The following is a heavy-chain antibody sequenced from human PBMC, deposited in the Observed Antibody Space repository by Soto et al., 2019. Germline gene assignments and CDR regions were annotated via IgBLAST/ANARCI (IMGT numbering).Heavy chain of an antibody. CDR3: AGEPWGGDWGLVSYFDY. Sequence: QVQLQESGPGLVKPSQTLSLTCTVSGGSISSGDYYWSWIRQPPGKGLEWTGYIYYSGSTYYNPTLKSRVTISVDTSKNQFSLKLSCVTAADTAVYYCAGEPWGGDWGLVSYFDYWGQGTLVTVSS. V-gene: IGHV4-30-4*01. CDR1: GGSISSGDYY. CDR2: IYYSGST. J-gene: IGHJ4*02. D-gene: IGHD7-27*01.